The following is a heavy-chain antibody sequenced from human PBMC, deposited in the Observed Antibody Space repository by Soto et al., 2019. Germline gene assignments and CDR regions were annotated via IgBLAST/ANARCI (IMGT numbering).Heavy chain of an antibody. Sequence: LRLSCAASGFTFNSYAISWVRQAPGKGLEWVSAISGSGISTFYADSVKGRFTISRDNSNNTLYLQMNSLRADDTAVYYCAKALQRGFFYYGMDVWGQGTTVTVSS. CDR3: AKALQRGFFYYGMDV. V-gene: IGHV3-23*01. CDR2: ISGSGIST. J-gene: IGHJ6*02. D-gene: IGHD3-3*01. CDR1: GFTFNSYA.